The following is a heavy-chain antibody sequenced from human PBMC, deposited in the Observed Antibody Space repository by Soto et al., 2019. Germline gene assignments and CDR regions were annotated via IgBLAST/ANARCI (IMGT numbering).Heavy chain of an antibody. J-gene: IGHJ6*02. Sequence: XGSLKISCKGCEYRFNSYWIGWVRQMPGKGLEWIGMIYPGDSDTTYSPSFEGQVTMSVDKSIGTAYLQWSSLKASDRATYYCARQGSNGAYVYFPMDVWGQGTTVTVSS. CDR3: ARQGSNGAYVYFPMDV. D-gene: IGHD3-16*01. V-gene: IGHV5-51*01. CDR2: IYPGDSDT. CDR1: EYRFNSYW.